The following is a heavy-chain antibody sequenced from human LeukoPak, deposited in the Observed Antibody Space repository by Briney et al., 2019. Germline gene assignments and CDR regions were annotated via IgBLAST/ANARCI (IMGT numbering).Heavy chain of an antibody. CDR3: ARDLGDGYNSGDAFDI. V-gene: IGHV4-59*01. J-gene: IGHJ3*02. CDR1: GGSISSYY. D-gene: IGHD5-24*01. CDR2: IYYSGST. Sequence: KPSETLSLTCTVSGGSISSYYWSWIRQPPGKGLEWIGYIYYSGSTNYNPSLKSRVTISVDTSKNQFSLKLSSVAAADTAVYYCARDLGDGYNSGDAFDIWGQGTMVTVSS.